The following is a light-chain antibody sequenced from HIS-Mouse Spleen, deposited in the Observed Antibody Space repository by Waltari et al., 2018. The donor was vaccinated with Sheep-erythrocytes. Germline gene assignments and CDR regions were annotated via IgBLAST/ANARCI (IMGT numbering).Light chain of an antibody. CDR2: EVC. Sequence: QSALTQPPSASGSLGQSVTISCTGTSSDVGGYHYVSWYQQHPGKGPKIMIYEVCKRPSGVPDRFSGSKSGHAASVTVSGLQAEDEADYYCSSYAGSNNYVFGTGTKVTVL. J-gene: IGLJ1*01. CDR1: SSDVGGYHY. CDR3: SSYAGSNNYV. V-gene: IGLV2-8*01.